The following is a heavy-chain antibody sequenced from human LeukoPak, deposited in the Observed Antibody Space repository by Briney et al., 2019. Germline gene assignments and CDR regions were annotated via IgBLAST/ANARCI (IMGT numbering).Heavy chain of an antibody. CDR2: ISAYNADT. CDR3: ARDPRAVADTGVATYNY. J-gene: IGHJ4*02. CDR1: GYTFPSYG. Sequence: ASVKVSCKASGYTFPSYGISWMRQAPGQGLEWMGWISAYNADTNYAQKLQGRVTLTTDTSTNTAYMELRSLRSDDTAMYYCARDPRAVADTGVATYNYWGQGTLVTVSS. V-gene: IGHV1-18*01. D-gene: IGHD6-19*01.